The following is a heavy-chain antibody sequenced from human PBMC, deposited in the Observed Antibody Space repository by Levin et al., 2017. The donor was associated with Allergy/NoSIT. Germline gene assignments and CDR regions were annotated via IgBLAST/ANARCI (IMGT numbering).Heavy chain of an antibody. CDR3: ASPQGGRSSWYYFDY. CDR1: GFTFSSYA. J-gene: IGHJ4*02. V-gene: IGHV3-30-3*01. CDR2: ISYDGSNK. Sequence: GESLKISCAASGFTFSSYAMHWVRQAPGKGLEWVAVISYDGSNKYYADSVKGRFTISRDNSKNTLYLQMNSLRAEDTAVYYCASPQGGRSSWYYFDYWGQGTLVTVSS. D-gene: IGHD6-13*01.